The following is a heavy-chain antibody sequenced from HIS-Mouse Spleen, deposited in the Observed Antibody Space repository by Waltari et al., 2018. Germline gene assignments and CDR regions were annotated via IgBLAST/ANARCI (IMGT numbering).Heavy chain of an antibody. CDR3: ARIAEGYTSGWYAFDY. Sequence: QVTLRESGPALVKPTQTLTLTCTFSGFSLSTSGMCVSWTRPPPGKALEWLARIDWDDDKYYSTSLKTRLTISRDTSKNQVVLTMTNMDPLDTATYYCARIAEGYTSGWYAFDYWGQGTLVTVSS. CDR2: IDWDDDK. V-gene: IGHV2-70*15. D-gene: IGHD6-19*01. CDR1: GFSLSTSGMC. J-gene: IGHJ4*02.